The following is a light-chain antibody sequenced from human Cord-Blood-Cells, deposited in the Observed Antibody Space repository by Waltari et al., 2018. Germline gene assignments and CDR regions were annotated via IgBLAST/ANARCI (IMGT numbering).Light chain of an antibody. CDR3: CSYAGSSTSWV. J-gene: IGLJ3*02. V-gene: IGLV2-23*01. CDR2: EGN. CDR1: SSDVGSNNL. Sequence: QSALTQPASVSGSPGQSITISCTGTSSDVGSNNLVSWYQQHPGKAPKLMIYEGNKPPSGVSNRFSGSKSGNTASLTISGLQAEDEADYYCCSYAGSSTSWVFGGGTKLTVL.